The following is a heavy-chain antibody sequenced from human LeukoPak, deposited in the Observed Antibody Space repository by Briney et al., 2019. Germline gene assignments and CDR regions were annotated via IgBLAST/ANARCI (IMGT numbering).Heavy chain of an antibody. D-gene: IGHD3-3*01. Sequence: GGSLRLSCAASGFTFSSYAMHWVRQAPGKGLEWVAVISYDGSNKYYADSVKGRFTISRDNSKNTLYLQMNSLRAEDTAVYYCAKQGPPTKNYDFWSGYYSPYYFDYWGQGTLVTVSS. V-gene: IGHV3-30*18. CDR1: GFTFSSYA. CDR3: AKQGPPTKNYDFWSGYYSPYYFDY. J-gene: IGHJ4*02. CDR2: ISYDGSNK.